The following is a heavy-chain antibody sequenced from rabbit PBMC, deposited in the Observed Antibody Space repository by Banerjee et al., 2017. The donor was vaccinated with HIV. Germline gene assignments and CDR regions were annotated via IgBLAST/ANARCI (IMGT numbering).Heavy chain of an antibody. V-gene: IGHV1S45*01. CDR3: ASDRDGDAGYGSLAL. CDR2: MDAGSSGTT. CDR1: GFTLSSYW. D-gene: IGHD7-1*01. Sequence: QEQLEESGGDLVKPEGSLTLTCTASGFTLSSYWICWVRQAPGKGLEWIACMDAGSSGTTNYASWAKGRFTISKTSSTTVTLQMTSLTAADTATYFCASDRDGDAGYGSLALWGQGTLVTVS. J-gene: IGHJ4*01.